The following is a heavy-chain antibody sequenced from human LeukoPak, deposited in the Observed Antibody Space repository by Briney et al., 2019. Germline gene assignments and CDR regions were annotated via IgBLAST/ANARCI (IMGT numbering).Heavy chain of an antibody. CDR1: GFTFNSYA. D-gene: IGHD3-3*01. CDR2: IRGSDGYR. CDR3: AKGRHPIDFWSGFMTVFDY. V-gene: IGHV3-23*01. J-gene: IGHJ4*02. Sequence: GGSLRLSCAASGFTFNSYAMSWVRQAPGKGLEWVSTIRGSDGYRYYADSVKGRFTISKDKSKNTLYLQMNSLRVEDTAVYYCAKGRHPIDFWSGFMTVFDYWGQGSLVTVSS.